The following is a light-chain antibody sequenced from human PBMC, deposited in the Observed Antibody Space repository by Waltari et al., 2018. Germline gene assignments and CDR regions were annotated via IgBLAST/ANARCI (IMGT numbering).Light chain of an antibody. CDR1: SSDVGGYTY. CDR3: SSYTSSSTLV. J-gene: IGLJ2*01. CDR2: EGS. Sequence: QSALTQPASVSGSPGQSITISCTGTSSDVGGYTYVSWYQTHPGKAPKLMIYEGSNRPSGVSTRFSGSTSGNTASLTISGLQAEDEADYYCSSYTSSSTLVFGGGTKLTVL. V-gene: IGLV2-14*01.